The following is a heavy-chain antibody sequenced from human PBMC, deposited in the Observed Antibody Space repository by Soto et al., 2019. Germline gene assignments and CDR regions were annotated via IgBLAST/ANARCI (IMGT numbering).Heavy chain of an antibody. CDR2: IYNSGYT. J-gene: IGHJ5*02. D-gene: IGHD3-22*01. V-gene: IGHV4-31*03. CDR3: ARGAITMIVGGFDP. CDR1: GGSISIGNYY. Sequence: SETLSLTCTVSGGSISIGNYYWSWIRQHPGKGLEWIGYIYNSGYTYYNPSLNSRVAISRDTSKNQLSLNLSSVTAADTAVYYCARGAITMIVGGFDPWGQGTLVTVSS.